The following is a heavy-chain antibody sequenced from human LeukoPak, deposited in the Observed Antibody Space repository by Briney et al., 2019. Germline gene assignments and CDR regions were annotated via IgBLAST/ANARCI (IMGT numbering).Heavy chain of an antibody. V-gene: IGHV1-69*04. CDR3: ARDEGGRWLQSYDY. CDR2: IIPILGIA. Sequence: GASVKVSCKASGGTFSSYAIIWVRQAPGQGLEWMGRIIPILGIANYAQKFQGRVTITADKSTSTAYMELSSLRSEDTAVYYCARDEGGRWLQSYDYWGQGTLVTVSS. D-gene: IGHD3-16*01. J-gene: IGHJ4*02. CDR1: GGTFSSYA.